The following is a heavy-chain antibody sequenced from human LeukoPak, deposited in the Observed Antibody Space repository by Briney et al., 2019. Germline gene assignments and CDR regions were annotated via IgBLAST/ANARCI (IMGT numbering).Heavy chain of an antibody. J-gene: IGHJ6*02. Sequence: SVKVSCKASGGTFSSYAISWVRQAPGQGLEWMGGIIPIFGTANYAQKFQGRVTMTRNTSISTAYMELSSLRSEDTAVYYCARSPPYYDFWSGYIYYYYYGMDVWGQGTTVTVSS. CDR3: ARSPPYYDFWSGYIYYYYYGMDV. V-gene: IGHV1-69*05. CDR1: GGTFSSYA. D-gene: IGHD3-3*01. CDR2: IIPIFGTA.